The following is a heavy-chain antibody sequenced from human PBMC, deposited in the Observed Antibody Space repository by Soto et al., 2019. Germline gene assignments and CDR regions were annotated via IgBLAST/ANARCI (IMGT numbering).Heavy chain of an antibody. CDR3: ARVGPTGWFDP. CDR1: GYSFTDYY. CDR2: INTTTGGT. V-gene: IGHV1-2*02. Sequence: QVHLVQSGAEVKKPGASVKVSCKASGYSFTDYYMHWVRQAPDQGLEWMGWINTTTGGTNYAQRVQGRVTMTGDTSINTAYMELSRLRSDDTAVYYCARVGPTGWFDPWGQGTVVTVSS. J-gene: IGHJ5*02.